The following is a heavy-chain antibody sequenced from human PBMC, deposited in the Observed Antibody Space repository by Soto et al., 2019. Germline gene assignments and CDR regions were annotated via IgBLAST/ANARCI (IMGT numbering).Heavy chain of an antibody. CDR2: IAYAGSEK. CDR1: GFRFSSYG. CDR3: ANTVPPATIPTPSHY. V-gene: IGHV3-30*18. Sequence: QVQLVESGGGVVQPGRSLRLSCAASGFRFSSYGMHWVRQAPGKGLEWVTVIAYAGSEKYYEESVKGRFTISRDNSRNTVHLQMNSLRAEETAMYYCANTVPPATIPTPSHYWGQGTLVTVSS. J-gene: IGHJ4*02. D-gene: IGHD5-12*01.